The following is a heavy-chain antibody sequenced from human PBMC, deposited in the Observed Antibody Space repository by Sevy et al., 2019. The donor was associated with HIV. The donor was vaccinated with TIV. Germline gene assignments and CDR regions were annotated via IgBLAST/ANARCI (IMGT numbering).Heavy chain of an antibody. D-gene: IGHD6-13*01. CDR2: LKSDVYGGTV. CDR3: TRWKAAQSIFDY. Sequence: GVLRLSCTASGFTFGDYCMSWLRQAPGRGLEWVAFLKSDVYGGTVDHAASVRGRFVISRDDSKTIAYLQMNDLKTEDTGVYYCTRWKAAQSIFDYWGQGALVTVSS. V-gene: IGHV3-49*03. CDR1: GFTFGDYC. J-gene: IGHJ4*02.